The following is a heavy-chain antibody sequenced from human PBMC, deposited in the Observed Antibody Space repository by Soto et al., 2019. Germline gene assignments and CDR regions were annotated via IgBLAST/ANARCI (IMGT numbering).Heavy chain of an antibody. V-gene: IGHV3-21*01. CDR2: ISTTSAYI. D-gene: IGHD3-16*01. J-gene: IGHJ5*02. CDR1: GFTFSSYS. CDR3: VWPGGFDP. Sequence: PRLSCAASGFTFSSYSMNWVRQAPGKGLEWVSSISTTSAYIYYADSVKGRFTISRDNAKNSLYLHMNSLRVEDTAVYYCVWPGGFDPWGQGTLVTVSS.